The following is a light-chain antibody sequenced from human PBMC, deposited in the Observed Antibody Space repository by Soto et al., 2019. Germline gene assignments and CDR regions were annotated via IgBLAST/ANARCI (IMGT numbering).Light chain of an antibody. Sequence: DIQMTQSPSSVSASVGDRVTITCRASQDIGNFLAWYQQTPGKAPKLLIHGASSLYRGVASRFSGGGMGTDFTLTIISMQPEDFATYYCQQTRAFPRTFGQGTKVDVK. J-gene: IGKJ2*01. CDR2: GAS. CDR1: QDIGNF. CDR3: QQTRAFPRT. V-gene: IGKV1-12*01.